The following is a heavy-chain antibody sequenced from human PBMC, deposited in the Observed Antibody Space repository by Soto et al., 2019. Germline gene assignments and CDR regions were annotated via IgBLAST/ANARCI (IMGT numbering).Heavy chain of an antibody. V-gene: IGHV4-4*02. CDR1: GGTVASSHW. CDR2: VYHTGDT. CDR3: AREIVTAGGNNYFDP. J-gene: IGHJ5*02. Sequence: SETLSLTCGVSGGTVASSHWWSWVRQSPGGGLEWIGNVYHTGDTNLNPSLQSRVTISVDKSNNQFSLRLNSLTAADTAVYFCAREIVTAGGNNYFDPWGPGTLVTVSS. D-gene: IGHD2-21*02.